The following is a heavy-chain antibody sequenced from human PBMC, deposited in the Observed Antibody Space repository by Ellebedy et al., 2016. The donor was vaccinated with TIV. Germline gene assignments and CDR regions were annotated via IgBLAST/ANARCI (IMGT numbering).Heavy chain of an antibody. Sequence: GESLKISCAASGFTFSSQSMNWVRQAPGRGLEWVSSIGSSSNYMKYADSVMGRFTIYRDNAKNSLYLQMDSLRAEDTAVYYCARGYDYGDSPCWGQGTLVTVSS. J-gene: IGHJ4*02. CDR3: ARGYDYGDSPC. CDR1: GFTFSSQS. CDR2: IGSSSNYM. D-gene: IGHD4-17*01. V-gene: IGHV3-21*01.